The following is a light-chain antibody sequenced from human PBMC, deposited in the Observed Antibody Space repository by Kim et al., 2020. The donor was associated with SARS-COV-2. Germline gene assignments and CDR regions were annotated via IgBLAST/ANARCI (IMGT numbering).Light chain of an antibody. CDR2: YDD. J-gene: IGLJ3*02. CDR3: VAWDDSLSGGV. CDR1: SSNIGNHA. V-gene: IGLV1-36*01. Sequence: QSVTTSCSRSSSNIGNHAVNWYQQLPGKAPKVVIYYDDLLPSGVSDRFSGSRSGTSASLAISGLQSEDEADYYCVAWDDSLSGGVFGGGTQLTVL.